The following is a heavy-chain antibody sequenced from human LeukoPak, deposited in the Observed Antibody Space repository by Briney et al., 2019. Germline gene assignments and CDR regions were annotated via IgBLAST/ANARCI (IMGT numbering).Heavy chain of an antibody. D-gene: IGHD1-14*01. V-gene: IGHV3-23*01. J-gene: IGHJ4*02. CDR2: ISANGADK. CDR1: RFTFSTYA. Sequence: GGSLRFSCAVSRFTFSTYAMSWGRQAPGQGLEWVSAISANGADKYYADSVKGRFTISRDNSKNTLFLQMTRLRVEDTAVYYCANYRKPQGLDYWGQGTLVTVSS. CDR3: ANYRKPQGLDY.